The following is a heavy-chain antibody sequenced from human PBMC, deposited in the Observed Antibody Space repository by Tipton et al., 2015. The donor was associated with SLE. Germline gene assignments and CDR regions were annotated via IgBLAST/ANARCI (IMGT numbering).Heavy chain of an antibody. V-gene: IGHV1-18*01. Sequence: QLVQSGAEVKKPGASVKVSCKASGYTFTKYGFSWVRQAPGQGLEWMGWITAHNGNTNYAQKLQGRVTMTSDTSTSTAYMELRSLRSDDTAIYYCARVRVDTAMGVFDFWGQGTLVTVSS. CDR3: ARVRVDTAMGVFDF. CDR2: ITAHNGNT. D-gene: IGHD5-18*01. CDR1: GYTFTKYG. J-gene: IGHJ4*02.